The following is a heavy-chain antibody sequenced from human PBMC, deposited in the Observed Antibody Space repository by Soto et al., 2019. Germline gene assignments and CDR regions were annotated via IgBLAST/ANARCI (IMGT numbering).Heavy chain of an antibody. V-gene: IGHV3-53*01. CDR3: ARDTVSAVAGDYYYYGMDV. CDR2: IYSGGST. J-gene: IGHJ6*02. CDR1: GFTVSSNY. Sequence: EVQLVESGGGLIQPGGSLRLSCAASGFTVSSNYMSWVRQAPGKGLEWVSVIYSGGSTYYADSVKGRFTISRDNSKNTLFXQMNSLRAEDTAVYYCARDTVSAVAGDYYYYGMDVWGQGPTVTVSS. D-gene: IGHD6-19*01.